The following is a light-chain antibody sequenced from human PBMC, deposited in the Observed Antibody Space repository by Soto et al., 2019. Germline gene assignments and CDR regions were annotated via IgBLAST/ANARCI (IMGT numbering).Light chain of an antibody. CDR3: QQSYSAPYT. Sequence: DIQMTQSPSSQSASVGDRVTITCRASQSINSYLNWYQQKPGKAPKLLIYAASSLQSGVPSRFSGSGSGRDFSLTISSLQAEDFATYYCQQSYSAPYTFGQGTKLEI. J-gene: IGKJ2*01. CDR2: AAS. V-gene: IGKV1-39*01. CDR1: QSINSY.